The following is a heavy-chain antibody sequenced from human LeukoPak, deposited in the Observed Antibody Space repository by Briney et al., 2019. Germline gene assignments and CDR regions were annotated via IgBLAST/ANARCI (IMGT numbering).Heavy chain of an antibody. D-gene: IGHD3-16*02. Sequence: PGGSLRLSCAASGFTFDDYAMHWVRHAPGKGLEWVSGISWNSGSIGYADSVKGRFTISRDNAKNSLYLQMNSLRAEDTALYYCAKMIDYAWGSYRFDAFDIWGQGTMVTVSS. CDR3: AKMIDYAWGSYRFDAFDI. CDR2: ISWNSGSI. CDR1: GFTFDDYA. V-gene: IGHV3-9*01. J-gene: IGHJ3*02.